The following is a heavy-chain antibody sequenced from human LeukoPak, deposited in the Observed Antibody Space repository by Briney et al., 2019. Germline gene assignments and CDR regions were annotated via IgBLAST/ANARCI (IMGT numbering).Heavy chain of an antibody. CDR3: ARGSCSGGSCYVFDY. J-gene: IGHJ4*02. CDR2: IYTSGST. CDR1: GGSISSYY. Sequence: SETLSLTCTVSGGSISSYYWSWIRQPAGKGLEWIGRIYTSGSTNYNPSLKGRVTMSVDTSKNQFSLKLSSVTAADTAVYYCARGSCSGGSCYVFDYWGQGTLVTVSS. D-gene: IGHD2-15*01. V-gene: IGHV4-4*07.